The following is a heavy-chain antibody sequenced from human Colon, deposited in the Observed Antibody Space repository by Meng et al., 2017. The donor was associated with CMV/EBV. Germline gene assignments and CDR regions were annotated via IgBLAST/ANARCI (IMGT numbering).Heavy chain of an antibody. CDR2: MYYSGST. J-gene: IGHJ5*02. V-gene: IGHV4-61*01. CDR3: ARAHVGVTARWFDP. Sequence: SGDSVSSGSYYWAWIRQHPGKGLEWIGHMYYSGSTNYNPSLKSRVTISIDTSKNQFSLRVNSVTAADTAIYYCARAHVGVTARWFDPWGQGTLVTVSS. D-gene: IGHD1-26*01. CDR1: GDSVSSGSYY.